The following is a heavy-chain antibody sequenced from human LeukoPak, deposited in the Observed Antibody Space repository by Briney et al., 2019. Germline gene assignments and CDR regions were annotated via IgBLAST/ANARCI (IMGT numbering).Heavy chain of an antibody. J-gene: IGHJ4*02. CDR2: IVVGSGNT. CDR3: AASPDYYDSSGYSYYFDY. CDR1: GFTFTSSA. Sequence: SVKVSCKASGFTFTSSAVQWVRQARGQRLEWIGWIVVGSGNTNYAQKFQERVTITRDMSTSTAYMELSGLRSEDTAVYYCAASPDYYDSSGYSYYFDYWGQGTLVTVSS. V-gene: IGHV1-58*01. D-gene: IGHD3-22*01.